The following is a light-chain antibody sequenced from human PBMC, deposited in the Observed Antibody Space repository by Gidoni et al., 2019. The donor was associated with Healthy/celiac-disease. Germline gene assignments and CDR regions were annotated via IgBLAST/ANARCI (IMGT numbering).Light chain of an antibody. V-gene: IGKV3-11*01. CDR3: QQRSNWPPA. Sequence: EIVFTQSPATLSFSPGEIATLSCRASQSVSSYLAWYQQKPGQAPRLLIYDASNRATGIPARFSGSGSGTDFTLTISSLEPEDFAVYYCQQRSNWPPAFGGGTKVEIK. J-gene: IGKJ4*01. CDR2: DAS. CDR1: QSVSSY.